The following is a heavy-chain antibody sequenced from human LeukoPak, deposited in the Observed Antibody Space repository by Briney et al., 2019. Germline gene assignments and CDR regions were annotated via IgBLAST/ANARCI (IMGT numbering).Heavy chain of an antibody. CDR1: GFTFRSYW. CDR3: ARDVTGYVDY. V-gene: IGHV3-7*01. D-gene: IGHD1-1*01. J-gene: IGHJ4*02. CDR2: MKQDGSGK. Sequence: GGSLRLSCAASGFTFRSYWMSWVRQAPGKGLEWVASMKQDGSGKCYVDSVKGRFTISRDNAKSSLYLQMNSLRAEDTAVYYCARDVTGYVDYWGQGTLVTVSS.